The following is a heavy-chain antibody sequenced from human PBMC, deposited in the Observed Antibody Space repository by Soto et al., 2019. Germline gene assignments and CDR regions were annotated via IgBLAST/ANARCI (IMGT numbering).Heavy chain of an antibody. D-gene: IGHD3-3*01. CDR2: ISAYNGNT. V-gene: IGHV1-18*04. CDR1: GYTFTSYG. CDR3: AMGFWSGYRNWFDP. Sequence: ASVKVSCKASGYTFTSYGISWVRQAPGQGLEWMGWISAYNGNTNYAQKLQGRVTMTTDTSTSTAYMELSRLRSDDTAVYYCAMGFWSGYRNWFDPWGQGTLVTVSS. J-gene: IGHJ5*02.